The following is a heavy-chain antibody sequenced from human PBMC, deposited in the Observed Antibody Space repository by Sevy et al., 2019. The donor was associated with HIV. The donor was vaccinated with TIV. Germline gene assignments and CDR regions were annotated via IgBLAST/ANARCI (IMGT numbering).Heavy chain of an antibody. J-gene: IGHJ6*03. D-gene: IGHD6-6*01. CDR2: FDPEDGET. CDR3: ATSIAARSGGYYYYYMDV. Sequence: ASVKVSCKVSGYTLTELSMHWVRQAPGKGLEWMGGFDPEDGETIYAQKFQGRVTMTEDTSTDTAYMELSSLRSEDTAVYYCATSIAARSGGYYYYYMDVWGKSTTVTVSS. V-gene: IGHV1-24*01. CDR1: GYTLTELS.